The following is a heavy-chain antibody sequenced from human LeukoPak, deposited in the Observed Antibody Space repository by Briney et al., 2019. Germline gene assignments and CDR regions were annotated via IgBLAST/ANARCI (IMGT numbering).Heavy chain of an antibody. CDR1: GGSISSTTYY. Sequence: SETLSLTCTVSGGSISSTTYYWGWIRQAPGKGLEWIWRSYYTGSTYSNPSLRSRVTISIDTSKNQFSLNLSSVTAADTAVYYCARDPGALITMTINNWFDPWGQGTLVTVSS. CDR3: ARDPGALITMTINNWFDP. D-gene: IGHD3-22*01. CDR2: SYYTGST. J-gene: IGHJ5*02. V-gene: IGHV4-39*07.